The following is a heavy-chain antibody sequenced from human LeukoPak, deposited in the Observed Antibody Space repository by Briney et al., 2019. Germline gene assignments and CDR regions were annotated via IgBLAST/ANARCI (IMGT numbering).Heavy chain of an antibody. V-gene: IGHV4-4*07. CDR1: GGSISSYY. CDR2: MHTSGIT. Sequence: PSETLSLTCTVSGGSISSYYWSWIRQPAGKGLEWIGRMHTSGITNYNPSLKSRVTMSGDTSKNQFSLKLRSVTAADTAVYYCARDQYYYDSSGYYRFDHWGQGTLVTVSS. D-gene: IGHD3-22*01. CDR3: ARDQYYYDSSGYYRFDH. J-gene: IGHJ4*02.